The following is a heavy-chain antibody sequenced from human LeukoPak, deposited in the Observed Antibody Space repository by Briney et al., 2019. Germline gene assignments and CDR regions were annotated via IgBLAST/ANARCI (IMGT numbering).Heavy chain of an antibody. CDR3: ARDKGTSYLSSFDY. CDR1: GFAFRNYW. V-gene: IGHV3-74*01. CDR2: INPDGSTT. D-gene: IGHD6-6*01. J-gene: IGHJ4*02. Sequence: GGSLRLSCVASGFAFRNYWMYWVRQGPGKGLVWLSRINPDGSTTTYADSVKGRFTISRDNSKNTLYLQMNSLRAADTAVYYCARDKGTSYLSSFDYWGQGTLVTVSS.